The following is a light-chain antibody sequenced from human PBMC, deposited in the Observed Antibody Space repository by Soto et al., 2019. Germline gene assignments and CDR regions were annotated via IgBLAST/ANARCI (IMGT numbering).Light chain of an antibody. CDR1: QDISNY. CDR3: LQHVSYPRT. Sequence: DIQMTQSPSAMSASVGDRVTITCRASQDISNYLVWFQQKPGKAPKRLIYAASSLENGVPSRYRGTGSGTDFTLTISSLQPEDFATYYCLQHVSYPRTFGQGTKLEIK. V-gene: IGKV1-17*03. J-gene: IGKJ2*01. CDR2: AAS.